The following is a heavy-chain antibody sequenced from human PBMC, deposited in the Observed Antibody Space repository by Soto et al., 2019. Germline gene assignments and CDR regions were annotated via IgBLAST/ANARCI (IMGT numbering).Heavy chain of an antibody. D-gene: IGHD3-3*01. CDR2: INPATGAA. V-gene: IGHV1-2*02. CDR3: ARGGGVGVAGSAAFDM. Sequence: QLHLVQSGAVVKKPGASVTVSCSASGYPVTAYYMHWVRQAPGRGLEWMGGINPATGAAKYTQTFQGRVPMARDTCTGTVFMELSGLRSEDTAVFYCARGGGVGVAGSAAFDMWGQGTLVTVSS. J-gene: IGHJ3*02. CDR1: GYPVTAYY.